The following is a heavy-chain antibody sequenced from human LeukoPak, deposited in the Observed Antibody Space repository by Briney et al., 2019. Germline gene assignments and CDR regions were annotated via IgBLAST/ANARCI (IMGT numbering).Heavy chain of an antibody. CDR3: AELGITMIGGV. J-gene: IGHJ6*04. CDR2: INWNGDKT. D-gene: IGHD3-10*02. Sequence: GGSLRLSCAASGFTFDEYGMSWVRQVPGKGLEWVSGINWNGDKTAYVDSVKGRFTISRDNAKNSLYLQMNSLRAEDTAVYYCAELGITMIGGVWGKGTTVTISS. V-gene: IGHV3-20*04. CDR1: GFTFDEYG.